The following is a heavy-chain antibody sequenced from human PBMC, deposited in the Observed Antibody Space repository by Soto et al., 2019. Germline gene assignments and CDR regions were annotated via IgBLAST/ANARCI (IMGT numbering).Heavy chain of an antibody. CDR1: GYTFTGYY. V-gene: IGHV1-2*02. CDR3: ARGAGPRITMIVLVY. J-gene: IGHJ4*02. CDR2: INPNSGGT. D-gene: IGHD3-22*01. Sequence: ASVKVSCKASGYTFTGYYMHWVRQAPGQGLEWMGWINPNSGGTNYAQKFQGRVTMTRDTSISTAYMELSRLRSDDTAVYYCARGAGPRITMIVLVYWGQGTLVTVSS.